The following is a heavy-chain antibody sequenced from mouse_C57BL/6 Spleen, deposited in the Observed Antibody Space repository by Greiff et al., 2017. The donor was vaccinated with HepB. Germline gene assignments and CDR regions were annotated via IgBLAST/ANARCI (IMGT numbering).Heavy chain of an antibody. CDR1: GYAFSSSW. J-gene: IGHJ1*03. Sequence: QVQLQQSRPELVKPGASVKISCKASGYAFSSSWMNWVKQRPGKGLEWIGRIYPGDGGTNYNGKFKGKAKLTADKSSSTAYMQLSSLTSEDSAVYFCARKGDGSSYDGYFDVWGTGTTVTVSS. D-gene: IGHD1-1*01. CDR3: ARKGDGSSYDGYFDV. CDR2: IYPGDGGT. V-gene: IGHV1-82*01.